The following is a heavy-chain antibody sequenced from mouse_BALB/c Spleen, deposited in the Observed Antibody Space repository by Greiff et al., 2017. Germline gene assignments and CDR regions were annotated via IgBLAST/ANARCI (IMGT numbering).Heavy chain of an antibody. V-gene: IGHV5-6-5*01. J-gene: IGHJ3*01. CDR2: ISSGGST. Sequence: EVQVVESGGGLVKPGGSLKLSCAASGFAFSSYDMSWVRQTPEKRLEWVASISSGGSTYYPDSVKGRFTISRDNARNILYLQMSSLRSEDTAMYYCARGRDYDYPWFADWGQGTLVTVSA. CDR3: ARGRDYDYPWFAD. CDR1: GFAFSSYD. D-gene: IGHD2-4*01.